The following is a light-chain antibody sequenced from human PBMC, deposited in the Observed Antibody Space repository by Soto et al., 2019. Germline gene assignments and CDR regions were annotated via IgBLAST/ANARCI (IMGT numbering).Light chain of an antibody. CDR2: EVS. Sequence: QSALTQPASVSGSPGQSITISCIGSSSDVGGYNYVSWYQHHPGRVPKPMIFEVSDRPSGVSSRFSGSKYGNTAYLTISGLQAEDEAYYYCSSFSSTSTIVFGGGTKLTVL. CDR3: SSFSSTSTIV. CDR1: SSDVGGYNY. J-gene: IGLJ2*01. V-gene: IGLV2-14*01.